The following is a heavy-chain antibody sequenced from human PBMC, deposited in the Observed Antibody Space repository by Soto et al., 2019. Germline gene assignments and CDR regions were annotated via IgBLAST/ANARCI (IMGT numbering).Heavy chain of an antibody. CDR2: IRSKAYGGTT. CDR3: TRVGGSSGWYSQGMDV. V-gene: IGHV3-49*03. D-gene: IGHD6-19*01. CDR1: GFTFGDYA. Sequence: GGSLRLSCTASGFTFGDYAMSWFRQAPGKGLEWVGFIRSKAYGGTTEYAASVKGRFTISRDDSKSIAYLQMNSLKTEDTAVYYCTRVGGSSGWYSQGMDVWGQGTTVTVSS. J-gene: IGHJ6*02.